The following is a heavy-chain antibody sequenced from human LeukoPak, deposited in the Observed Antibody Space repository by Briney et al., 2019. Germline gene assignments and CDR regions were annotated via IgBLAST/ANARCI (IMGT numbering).Heavy chain of an antibody. CDR1: GFTFSNYA. V-gene: IGHV3-30-3*01. D-gene: IGHD5-24*01. Sequence: PGRSLRLSCAASGFTFSNYAMHWVRQAPGKGLEWVAVISYDGSNKYYADSVKGRFTISRDNSKNTLYLQMNSLRAEDTAVYYCARCEMATPYYFDYWGQGTLVTVSS. CDR3: ARCEMATPYYFDY. J-gene: IGHJ4*02. CDR2: ISYDGSNK.